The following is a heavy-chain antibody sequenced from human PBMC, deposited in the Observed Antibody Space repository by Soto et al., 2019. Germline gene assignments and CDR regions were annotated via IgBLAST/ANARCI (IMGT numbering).Heavy chain of an antibody. CDR3: ARRRRYGSGSYYWYNYFDP. V-gene: IGHV4-31*03. J-gene: IGHJ5*02. D-gene: IGHD3-10*01. Sequence: SETLSLTCTVSGGSISSGGYYWSWIRQHPGKGLEWIGYIYYSGSTYYNPSLKSRVTISVDTSKNQFSLKLSSLRSEDTAVYYCARRRRYGSGSYYWYNYFDPWGQGTPVTVS. CDR2: IYYSGST. CDR1: GGSISSGGYY.